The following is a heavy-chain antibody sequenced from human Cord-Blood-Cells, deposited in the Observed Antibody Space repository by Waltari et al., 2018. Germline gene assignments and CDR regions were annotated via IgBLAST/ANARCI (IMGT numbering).Heavy chain of an antibody. Sequence: QVQLVQSGAEVKKPGASVKVSCKVSGYTLTELSMHWVRQAPGKGLEWMGGFDPEDGETIYAQKVKGRGTMTEDTSTDTAYMELSSLRSEDTAVYYCATDAAPRMGPILFDYWGQGTLVTVSS. V-gene: IGHV1-24*01. CDR3: ATDAAPRMGPILFDY. CDR1: GYTLTELS. CDR2: FDPEDGET. D-gene: IGHD3-16*01. J-gene: IGHJ4*02.